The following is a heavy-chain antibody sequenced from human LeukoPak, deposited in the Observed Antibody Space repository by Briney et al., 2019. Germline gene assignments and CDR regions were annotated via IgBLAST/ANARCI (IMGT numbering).Heavy chain of an antibody. Sequence: SVKVSCKASGGTFSSYAISWVRQAPEQGLEWMGGIIPIFGTANYAQKFQGRVTITADKSTSTAYMELSSLRSEDTAVYYCARAFWSGSIYNWFDPWGQGTLVTVSS. CDR3: ARAFWSGSIYNWFDP. V-gene: IGHV1-69*06. CDR2: IIPIFGTA. D-gene: IGHD3-3*01. J-gene: IGHJ5*02. CDR1: GGTFSSYA.